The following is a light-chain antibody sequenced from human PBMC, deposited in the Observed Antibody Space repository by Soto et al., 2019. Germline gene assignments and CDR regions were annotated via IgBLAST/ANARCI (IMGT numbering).Light chain of an antibody. CDR2: DVS. J-gene: IGLJ1*01. CDR3: ASYTSSSTYV. CDR1: SSDVGGYNY. Sequence: QSAPTQPSSLFGAPGQAVPISCSGTSSDVGGYNYVSWYQQHPGKAPKLMLSDVSNRPSGVSYRFSGSKSGNTASLTISGLQAEDEADYYCASYTSSSTYVFGSGTKVTVL. V-gene: IGLV2-14*03.